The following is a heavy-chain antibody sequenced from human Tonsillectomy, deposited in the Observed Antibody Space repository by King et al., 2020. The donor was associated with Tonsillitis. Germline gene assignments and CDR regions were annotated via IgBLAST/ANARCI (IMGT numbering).Heavy chain of an antibody. CDR3: ARDGNWELLSADY. Sequence: QLVQSGAEVKKPGASMKVSCKASGYSFTAYYMHWLRQAPGQGLEWMGWINPNTGDTHFAQKFQGRVTMTRDTSISTAYMELNSLTSDDTAVYYCARDGNWELLSADYWGQGALVTVSS. D-gene: IGHD1-26*01. CDR1: GYSFTAYY. V-gene: IGHV1-2*02. J-gene: IGHJ4*02. CDR2: INPNTGDT.